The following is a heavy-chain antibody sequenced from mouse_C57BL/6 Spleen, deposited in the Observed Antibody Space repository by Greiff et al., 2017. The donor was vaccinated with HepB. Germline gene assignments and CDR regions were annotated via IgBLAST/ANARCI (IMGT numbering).Heavy chain of an antibody. CDR3: ARGGPGNYAMDY. V-gene: IGHV1-69*01. CDR1: GYTFTSYW. J-gene: IGHJ4*01. CDR2: IDPSDSYT. Sequence: VQLQQPGAELVMPGASVKLSCKASGYTFTSYWMHWVKQRPGQGLEWIGEIDPSDSYTNYNQKFKGKSTLTVDKSSSTAYMQLSSLTSEASAVYYCARGGPGNYAMDYWGQGTSVTVAS.